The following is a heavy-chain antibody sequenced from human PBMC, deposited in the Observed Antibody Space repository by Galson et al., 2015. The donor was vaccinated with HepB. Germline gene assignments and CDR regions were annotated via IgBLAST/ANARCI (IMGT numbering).Heavy chain of an antibody. CDR3: ATAGDYYDNSAFYY. CDR2: FDPEDGET. D-gene: IGHD3-22*01. Sequence: SVKVSCKVSGSALSDLALHWVRQAPGKGPEWMGGFDPEDGETIYAQKFQGRVTMTEDTSTDTAYMELSSLRSEDTALYFCATAGDYYDNSAFYYWGQGTVVTVSS. CDR1: GSALSDLA. V-gene: IGHV1-24*01. J-gene: IGHJ4*02.